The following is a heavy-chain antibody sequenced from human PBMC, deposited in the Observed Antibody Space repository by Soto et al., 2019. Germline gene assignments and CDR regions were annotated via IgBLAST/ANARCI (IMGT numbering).Heavy chain of an antibody. CDR2: IWYDGTNK. V-gene: IGHV3-33*01. J-gene: IGHJ5*02. CDR3: ARGSWAYYNWFDP. Sequence: QVQLVESGGGVVQPGRSLRLSCAASGFTFSSYGIHWVRQAPGKGLEWVAVIWYDGTNKYYADSVKGRFTISRDNSKNTLYLQKDSLRAEDTAVYYCARGSWAYYNWFDPWGQGTLVTVSS. CDR1: GFTFSSYG. D-gene: IGHD1-26*01.